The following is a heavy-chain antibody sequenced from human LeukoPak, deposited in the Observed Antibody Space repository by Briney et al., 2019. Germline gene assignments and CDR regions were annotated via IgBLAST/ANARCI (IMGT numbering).Heavy chain of an antibody. V-gene: IGHV4-39*07. Sequence: KSSETLSLTCTVSGGSISSSGYYWGWIRQPPGKGLEWIASIYYSGSTYYNPSLKSRVTISVDTSKNQFSLKLSSVTAADTAVYYCARVSEGVVVVPAAITPYYFDYWGQGTLVTVSS. CDR3: ARVSEGVVVVPAAITPYYFDY. CDR1: GGSISSSGYY. J-gene: IGHJ4*02. D-gene: IGHD2-2*01. CDR2: IYYSGST.